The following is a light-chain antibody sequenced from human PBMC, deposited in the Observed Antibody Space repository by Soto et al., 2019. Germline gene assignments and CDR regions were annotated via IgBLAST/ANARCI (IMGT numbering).Light chain of an antibody. Sequence: EIVMTQSPATLSVSPGERATLSCRASQSVSSNLAWYQQKPGQAPRLLIYGASTRATGIPSRFSGSGSGTDFTLTISSLQSEDFAVYYCHQYNNWSPWTFGQGPSVEIQ. CDR1: QSVSSN. V-gene: IGKV3-15*01. J-gene: IGKJ1*01. CDR3: HQYNNWSPWT. CDR2: GAS.